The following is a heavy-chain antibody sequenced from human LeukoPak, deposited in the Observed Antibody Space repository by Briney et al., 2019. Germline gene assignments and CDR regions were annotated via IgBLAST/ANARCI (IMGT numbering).Heavy chain of an antibody. V-gene: IGHV4-61*01. D-gene: IGHD2-2*01. CDR2: IYYSGST. CDR1: GGSVSSGSYY. J-gene: IGHJ5*02. CDR3: ARVSIVVVPAAIHNWFDP. Sequence: SETLSLTCTVSGGSVSSGSYYWSWIRQPPGKGLEWVGYIYYSGSTNYNPSLKSRVTISVDTSKSQFSLKLSSVTAADTAVYYCARVSIVVVPAAIHNWFDPWGQGTLVTVSS.